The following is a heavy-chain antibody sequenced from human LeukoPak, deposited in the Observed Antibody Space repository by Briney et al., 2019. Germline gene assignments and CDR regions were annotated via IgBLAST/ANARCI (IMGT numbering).Heavy chain of an antibody. J-gene: IGHJ6*03. CDR1: GGTFSSYA. CDR3: ARGPPQGCSGGSCPMDV. V-gene: IGHV1-69*13. Sequence: SVKVSCKASGGTFSSYAISWVRQAPGQGLEWMGGIIPIFGTANYAQKFQGRVTITADESTSTAYMELSSLRSEDTAVYYCARGPPQGCSGGSCPMDVWGKGTTVTVSS. CDR2: IIPIFGTA. D-gene: IGHD2-15*01.